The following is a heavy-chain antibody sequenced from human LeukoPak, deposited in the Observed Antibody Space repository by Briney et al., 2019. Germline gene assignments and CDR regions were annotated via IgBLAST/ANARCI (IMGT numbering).Heavy chain of an antibody. D-gene: IGHD2-2*01. Sequence: GGSLRLSCAASGFIVSSDYMTWVRQAPGKGLEWVSLINSGGRTYYADSVKGRFTISRDNSKNTFYLQMNSLRADDTAVYYCAKTFGTIDPFEYWGQGTLVTVSS. V-gene: IGHV3-53*01. CDR2: INSGGRT. J-gene: IGHJ4*02. CDR1: GFIVSSDY. CDR3: AKTFGTIDPFEY.